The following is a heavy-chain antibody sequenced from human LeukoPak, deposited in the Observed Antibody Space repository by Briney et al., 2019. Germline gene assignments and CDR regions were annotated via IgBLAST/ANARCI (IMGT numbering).Heavy chain of an antibody. J-gene: IGHJ5*02. V-gene: IGHV4-31*03. CDR1: GGSISSGGYY. D-gene: IGHD3-3*01. Sequence: PSQTLSLTCTVSGGSISSGGYYWSWIRQHPGKGLEWTGYIYYSGSTYYNPSLKSRVSISVDTSKNQFSLKLSSVTAADTAVYYCARVWSGYSNNWFDPWGQGTLVTVSS. CDR2: IYYSGST. CDR3: ARVWSGYSNNWFDP.